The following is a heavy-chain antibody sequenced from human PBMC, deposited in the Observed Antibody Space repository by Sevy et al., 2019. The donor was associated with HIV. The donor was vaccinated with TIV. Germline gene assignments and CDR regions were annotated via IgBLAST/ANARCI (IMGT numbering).Heavy chain of an antibody. Sequence: SETLSLTCTVSGGSIISSTYYWGWIRQPPGKGLEGIGSVYYSGSTYYNPSLRSRVTISVDMFKDHFSLKLSSVTAADTAVYYCARRGAGPAFDVWGQGTMVTVSS. CDR2: VYYSGST. CDR1: GGSIISSTYY. CDR3: ARRGAGPAFDV. D-gene: IGHD3-10*01. V-gene: IGHV4-39*02. J-gene: IGHJ3*01.